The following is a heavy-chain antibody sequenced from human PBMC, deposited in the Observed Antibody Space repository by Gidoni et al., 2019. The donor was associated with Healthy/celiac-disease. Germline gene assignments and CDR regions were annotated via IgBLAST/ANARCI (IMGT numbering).Heavy chain of an antibody. J-gene: IGHJ4*02. CDR3: AKSGSYYDSSGYYTHFDY. Sequence: EVQLVESGGGLVQPGGSLRLFCAASGFTFSSHARSWVRQAPGKGLEWVSAISGSGGSTYYADSVKGRFTISRDNSKNTLYLQMNSLRAEDTAVYYCAKSGSYYDSSGYYTHFDYWGQGTLVTVSS. CDR1: GFTFSSHA. CDR2: ISGSGGST. D-gene: IGHD3-22*01. V-gene: IGHV3-23*04.